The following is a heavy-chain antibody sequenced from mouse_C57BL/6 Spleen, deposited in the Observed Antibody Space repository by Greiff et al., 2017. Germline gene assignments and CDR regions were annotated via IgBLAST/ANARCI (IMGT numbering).Heavy chain of an antibody. D-gene: IGHD2-3*01. V-gene: IGHV1-72*01. CDR3: AREIYDGYSAFAY. CDR1: AYTFTSYW. Sequence: QVQLQQSGAELVKPGASVKLSCKASAYTFTSYWMHCVKPRPGRGLEWSGRIDPTSGGTKYNEKFKSKATLTVDKPSSTAYMQLSSLTSEDSAVYYCAREIYDGYSAFAYWGQVALVTVSA. CDR2: IDPTSGGT. J-gene: IGHJ3*01.